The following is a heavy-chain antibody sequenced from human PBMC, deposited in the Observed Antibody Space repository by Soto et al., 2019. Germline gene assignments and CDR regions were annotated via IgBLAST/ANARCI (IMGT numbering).Heavy chain of an antibody. D-gene: IGHD3-3*01. Sequence: GSLRLSCAASGFTFSNAWMSWVRQAPGKGLEWVGRIKSKTDGGTTDYAAPVKGGFTISRDDSKNTLYLQMNSLKTEDTAVYYCTTDPPSYDPYYYYGMDGWGPRDHGHRLL. J-gene: IGHJ6*01. V-gene: IGHV3-15*01. CDR2: IKSKTDGGTT. CDR1: GFTFSNAW. CDR3: TTDPPSYDPYYYYGMDG.